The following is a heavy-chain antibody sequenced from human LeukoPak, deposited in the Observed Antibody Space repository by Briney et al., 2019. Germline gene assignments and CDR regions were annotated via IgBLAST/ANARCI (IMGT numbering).Heavy chain of an antibody. V-gene: IGHV3-66*01. CDR3: ARDLAAAGVFDY. CDR2: IYPDGSA. D-gene: IGHD6-13*01. CDR1: GFTVSSKY. Sequence: GGSLRLSCAASGFTVSSKYMSWVRQAPGRGLEFVSVIYPDGSAVYADSVKDRFIISRDNLKNTLYLQMNSLRAEDTAVYCCARDLAAAGVFDYWGQGTPVTVSS. J-gene: IGHJ4*02.